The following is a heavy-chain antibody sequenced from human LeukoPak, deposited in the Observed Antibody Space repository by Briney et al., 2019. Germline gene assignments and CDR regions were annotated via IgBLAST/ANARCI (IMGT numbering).Heavy chain of an antibody. Sequence: SETLSLTCTASGVSISSYYRSWIRQPAGKGLEWIGRIYTSGSATYYPSLKSRVTMSVDTSKNQISLKLSSVTAADTAVYYCAREVGANAFDIWGQGTMVTVSS. D-gene: IGHD1-26*01. CDR2: IYTSGSA. V-gene: IGHV4-4*07. CDR3: AREVGANAFDI. CDR1: GVSISSYY. J-gene: IGHJ3*02.